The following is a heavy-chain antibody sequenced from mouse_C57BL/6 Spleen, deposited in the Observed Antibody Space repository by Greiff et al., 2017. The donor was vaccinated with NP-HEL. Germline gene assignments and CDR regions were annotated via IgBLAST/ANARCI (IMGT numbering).Heavy chain of an antibody. J-gene: IGHJ1*03. CDR2: ISYDGSN. CDR1: GYSITSGYY. D-gene: IGHD4-1*01. V-gene: IGHV3-6*01. Sequence: ESGPGLVKPSQSLSLTCSVTGYSITSGYYWNWIRQFPGNKLEWMGYISYDGSNNYNPSLKNRISITRDTSKNQFFLKLNSVTTEDTATYYCARSPLLTGTWYFDVWGTGTTVTVSS. CDR3: ARSPLLTGTWYFDV.